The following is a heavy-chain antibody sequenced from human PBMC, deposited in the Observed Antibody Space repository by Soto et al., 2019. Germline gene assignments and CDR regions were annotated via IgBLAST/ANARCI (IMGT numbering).Heavy chain of an antibody. CDR3: ARVPWGDREDYYYYGLDV. CDR1: GGSFSSYG. Sequence: QVQLVQSGAEVKKPGSSVKVSCKASGGSFSSYGITWVRQAPGQGLEWMGGIIPIFNTTDYAQKFQGRVTITADESTRTAYMELSSLRSEDTALYYCARVPWGDREDYYYYGLDVWGQGTTVTVSS. V-gene: IGHV1-69*01. D-gene: IGHD3-16*01. CDR2: IIPIFNTT. J-gene: IGHJ6*02.